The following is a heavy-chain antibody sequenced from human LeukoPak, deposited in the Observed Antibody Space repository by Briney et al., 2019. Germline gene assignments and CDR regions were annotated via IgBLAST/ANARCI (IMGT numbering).Heavy chain of an antibody. Sequence: GGSLRLSCAVSGFTFSSYAMSWVRQAPGKGLEWVSAISGSGDKTFYPDSVKGRFTISRDNSKNTLYLLMNSLRAEDTAVYYCVKEGYGTTWNADFDYWGQGTVVTVSS. CDR2: ISGSGDKT. CDR1: GFTFSSYA. V-gene: IGHV3-23*01. J-gene: IGHJ4*02. D-gene: IGHD6-13*01. CDR3: VKEGYGTTWNADFDY.